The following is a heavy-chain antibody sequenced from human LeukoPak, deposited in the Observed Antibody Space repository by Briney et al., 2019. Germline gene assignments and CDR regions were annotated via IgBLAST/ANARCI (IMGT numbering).Heavy chain of an antibody. D-gene: IGHD1-1*01. J-gene: IGHJ6*03. V-gene: IGHV3-48*03. CDR1: GFTFSSYE. Sequence: PGGSLRLSCAASGFTFSSYEMNWVRQAPGKGLEWVSYISSSGSTIYYADSVKGRFTISRDNAKNSLYLQMNSLRAEDTAVYYCARDSSDRNDDFYYYYYMDVWGKGTTVTVSS. CDR3: ARDSSDRNDDFYYYYYMDV. CDR2: ISSSGSTI.